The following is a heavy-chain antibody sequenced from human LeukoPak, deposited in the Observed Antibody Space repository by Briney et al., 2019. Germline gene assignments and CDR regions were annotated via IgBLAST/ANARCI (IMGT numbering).Heavy chain of an antibody. CDR2: INSSGST. Sequence: SETLSLTCAVYGGSFSGYYWSWIRQPAGKGLEWIGRINSSGSTNYNPSLKSRVTLSVDTSRNQFSLKLSSVTAADTAVYYCARAGDGYTSDYWGQGTLVTVSS. J-gene: IGHJ4*02. V-gene: IGHV4-59*10. D-gene: IGHD5-24*01. CDR1: GGSFSGYY. CDR3: ARAGDGYTSDY.